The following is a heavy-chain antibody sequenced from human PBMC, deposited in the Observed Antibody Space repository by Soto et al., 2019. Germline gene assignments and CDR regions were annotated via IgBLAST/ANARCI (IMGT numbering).Heavy chain of an antibody. CDR1: GYTFTIYY. J-gene: IGHJ4*02. CDR3: VRDHNWAFDY. V-gene: IGHV1-46*01. D-gene: IGHD1-20*01. Sequence: ASVKVSCKASGYTFTIYYMHWVRQAPGQGLEGMGIINPSGGSTSYAQKFQGRVTMTRDTSTSTVYMELSSLRSEDTALYYCVRDHNWAFDYWAPGTLVTVSS. CDR2: INPSGGST.